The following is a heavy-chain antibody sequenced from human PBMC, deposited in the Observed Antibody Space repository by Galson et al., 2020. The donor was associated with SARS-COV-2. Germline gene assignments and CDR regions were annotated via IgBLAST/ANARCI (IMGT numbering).Heavy chain of an antibody. Sequence: GGSLRLSCAASGFTFSSYAMHWVRQAPGKGLEWVAVISYAGSNQYYADSVKGRFTISRDNSKNTLYLQMNSLRAEDTAVYYCARDGATITMVRGVIGELFDYWGQGTLVTVSS. CDR2: ISYAGSNQ. CDR1: GFTFSSYA. CDR3: ARDGATITMVRGVIGELFDY. D-gene: IGHD3-10*01. V-gene: IGHV3-30*01. J-gene: IGHJ4*02.